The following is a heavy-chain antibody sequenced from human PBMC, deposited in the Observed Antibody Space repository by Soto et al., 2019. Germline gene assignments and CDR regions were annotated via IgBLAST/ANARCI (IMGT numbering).Heavy chain of an antibody. J-gene: IGHJ6*04. V-gene: IGHV1-69*01. Sequence: QVQLVQSGAEVKKPGSSVTVSCKASGDNFSKYSFSWVRQAPGQGREWLGGIIPLFGPPDYAQTCQDRVTISAEESTTTVYMEVRSLRDEDTGVYYCARACPRETMIVGESENFGMAVGGKGTAVTFAS. CDR1: GDNFSKYS. CDR2: IIPLFGPP. CDR3: ARACPRETMIVGESENFGMAV. D-gene: IGHD3-10*01.